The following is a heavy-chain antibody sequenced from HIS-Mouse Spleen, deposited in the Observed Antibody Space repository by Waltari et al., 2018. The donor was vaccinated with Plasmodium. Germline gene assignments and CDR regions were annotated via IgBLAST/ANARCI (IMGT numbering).Heavy chain of an antibody. CDR1: GGSFSGYY. V-gene: IGHV4-34*01. CDR3: ATSNDI. CDR2: INHSGST. J-gene: IGHJ3*02. D-gene: IGHD7-27*01. Sequence: QVQLQQWGAGLLKPSETLSLTCAVHGGSFSGYYWSWIRQPPGQGLAWIGEINHSGSTNYNPSLKSRVTISVDTSKNQFSLKLSSVTAADTAVYYCATSNDIWGQGTMVTVSS.